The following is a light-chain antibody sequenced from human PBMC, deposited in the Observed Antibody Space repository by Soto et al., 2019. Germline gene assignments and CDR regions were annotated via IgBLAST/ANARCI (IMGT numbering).Light chain of an antibody. Sequence: QPVLTQPPPASASLGASVTLTCTLSSGYSNYKVDWYQQRPGKGPRFVMRVGTGGIVGSKGDGIPDRFSVLGSGLNRYLTIKNIQEEDESDYHCGADHGSGSNFVVVFGGGTKVTVL. CDR3: GADHGSGSNFVVV. CDR1: SGYSNYK. V-gene: IGLV9-49*01. J-gene: IGLJ2*01. CDR2: VGTGGIVG.